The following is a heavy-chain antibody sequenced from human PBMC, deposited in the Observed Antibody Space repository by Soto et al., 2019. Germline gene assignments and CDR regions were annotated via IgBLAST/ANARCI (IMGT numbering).Heavy chain of an antibody. V-gene: IGHV3-23*01. J-gene: IGHJ6*02. D-gene: IGHD1-26*01. CDR1: GFTFSSYA. Sequence: GGSLRLSCAASGFTFSSYAMSWVRQAPGKGLEWVSAISGSGGSTYYADSVKGRFTISRDNSKNTLYLQMNSLRAEDTAVYYCAKDPSPPSEHYLIPDYYYGMDVWGQGTTVTVSS. CDR3: AKDPSPPSEHYLIPDYYYGMDV. CDR2: ISGSGGST.